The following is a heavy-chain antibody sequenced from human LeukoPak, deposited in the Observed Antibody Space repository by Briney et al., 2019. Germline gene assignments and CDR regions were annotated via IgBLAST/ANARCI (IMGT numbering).Heavy chain of an antibody. CDR3: ARVLDFWSGSTHYSYDTMDV. D-gene: IGHD3-3*01. Sequence: ASVKVSCKASEYTXSVYHIHWVRQAPGQGLESMGWINPNSGGTNYAQKFQGRVTMTRDTSISTAYMELSSLRSDDTAVYYCARVLDFWSGSTHYSYDTMDVWGQGTTVTVSS. CDR2: INPNSGGT. CDR1: EYTXSVYH. V-gene: IGHV1-2*02. J-gene: IGHJ6*02.